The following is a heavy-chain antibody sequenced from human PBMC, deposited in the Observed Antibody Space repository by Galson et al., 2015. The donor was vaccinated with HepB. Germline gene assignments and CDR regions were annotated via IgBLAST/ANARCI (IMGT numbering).Heavy chain of an antibody. CDR3: AIFSGPIAAANRAEFDP. CDR1: GYTFTNYA. CDR2: INACNGNT. J-gene: IGHJ5*02. Sequence: SVKVSCKASGYTFTNYAMHWVRQAPGQRLEWMGWINACNGNTKYSQKVQGRVTMTRDTSTSTVYMELSSRRSEDTALYYCAIFSGPIAAANRAEFDPWGPGTLVTVSS. V-gene: IGHV1-3*01. D-gene: IGHD6-13*01.